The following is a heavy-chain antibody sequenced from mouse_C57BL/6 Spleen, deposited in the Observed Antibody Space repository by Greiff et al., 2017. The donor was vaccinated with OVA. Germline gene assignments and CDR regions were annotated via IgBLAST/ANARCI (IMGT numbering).Heavy chain of an antibody. CDR3: ARDQDYSNYFDY. CDR1: GYSITSGYY. CDR2: ISYDGSN. Sequence: EVKLEESGPGLVKPSQSLSLTCSVTGYSITSGYYWNWIRQFPGNKLEWMGYISYDGSNNYNPSLKNRISITRDTAKNQFFLKLNSVTTEDTATYYCARDQDYSNYFDYWGQGTTLTVSS. D-gene: IGHD2-5*01. V-gene: IGHV3-6*01. J-gene: IGHJ2*01.